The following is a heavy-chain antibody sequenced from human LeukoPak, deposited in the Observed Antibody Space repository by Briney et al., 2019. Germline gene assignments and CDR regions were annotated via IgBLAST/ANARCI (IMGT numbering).Heavy chain of an antibody. J-gene: IGHJ4*02. V-gene: IGHV4-59*01. CDR2: IYYRGST. D-gene: IGHD4-23*01. CDR3: ARDGGGKSRPFDY. CDR1: GGSLSSYY. Sequence: ETLSLTCTVSGGSLSSYYWSWLRQPPGKGLEWIGNIYYRGSTNYNPSLKSRVTISVDTSKNQFSLKVSSVTAADTAVYYCARDGGGKSRPFDYWGQGTPVTVSS.